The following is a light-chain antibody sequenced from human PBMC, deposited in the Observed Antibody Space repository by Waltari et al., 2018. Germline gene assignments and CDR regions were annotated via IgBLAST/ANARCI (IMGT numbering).Light chain of an antibody. V-gene: IGLV2-11*01. CDR2: DVT. CDR1: SRDIGVYNY. Sequence: QSALTQPRSVSGSPGQSVPLSCTGTSRDIGVYNYFSWYQRHPVKAPKLMIYDVTKRPSGVPDRFSGSKSGNTASLTISGLQAEDEADYYCCSYAGNFWVFGGGTKLTVL. J-gene: IGLJ3*02. CDR3: CSYAGNFWV.